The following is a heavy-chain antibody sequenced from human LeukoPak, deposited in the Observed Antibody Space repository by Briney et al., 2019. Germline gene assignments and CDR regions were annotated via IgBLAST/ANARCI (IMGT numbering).Heavy chain of an antibody. CDR2: IYYSGST. CDR3: ARGLERREGWFDP. V-gene: IGHV4-39*01. D-gene: IGHD1-1*01. J-gene: IGHJ5*02. CDR1: GGSISSSSYY. Sequence: SETLSLTCTVSGGSISSSSYYWGWIRQPPGNGLEWIGSIYYSGSTYYNPSLKSRVTISVDTSKNQFSLKLSSVTAADTAVYYCARGLERREGWFDPWGQGTLATVSS.